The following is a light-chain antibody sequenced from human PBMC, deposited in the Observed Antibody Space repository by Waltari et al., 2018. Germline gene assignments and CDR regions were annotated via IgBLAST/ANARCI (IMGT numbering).Light chain of an antibody. CDR1: VLYSSNNKNF. V-gene: IGKV4-1*01. J-gene: IGKJ2*01. CDR3: QQYYRTPPT. CDR2: WSS. Sequence: VLYSSNNKNFLAWYQQKARQPPKLLINWSSTREFGVPDRFSGSGSGTDFTLTINSLQAEDVAVYYCQQYYRTPPTFGQGTKLEIK.